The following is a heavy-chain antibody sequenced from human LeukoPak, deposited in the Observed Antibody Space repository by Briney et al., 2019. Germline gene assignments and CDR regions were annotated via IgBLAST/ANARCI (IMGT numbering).Heavy chain of an antibody. V-gene: IGHV3-23*01. CDR2: ISGSGGRT. J-gene: IGHJ5*02. CDR3: AREGTYYDSSGYYVS. D-gene: IGHD3-22*01. Sequence: PGGSLRLSCAASGFTFSSFAMTRVRQAPGKGLEWVSVISGSGGRTYYADSVKGRFTLSRDNSNNTLSLEMSSLRAEDTAVYYCAREGTYYDSSGYYVSWGQGTLVTVSS. CDR1: GFTFSSFA.